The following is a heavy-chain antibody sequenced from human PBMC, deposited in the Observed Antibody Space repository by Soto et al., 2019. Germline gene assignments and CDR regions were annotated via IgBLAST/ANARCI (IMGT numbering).Heavy chain of an antibody. V-gene: IGHV3-33*01. D-gene: IGHD2-15*01. CDR3: AIIIGYCSGGSCYDFDY. J-gene: IGHJ4*02. CDR2: IWYYGSNK. Sequence: QVQLVESGGGVVQPGRSLRLSCAASGFTFSSYGMHWVRQAPGKGLEWVAVIWYYGSNKNYADSVKGRFTISRENSKNTLYLQMNSLRAEDTAVYYCAIIIGYCSGGSCYDFDYWGQGTLVTVSS. CDR1: GFTFSSYG.